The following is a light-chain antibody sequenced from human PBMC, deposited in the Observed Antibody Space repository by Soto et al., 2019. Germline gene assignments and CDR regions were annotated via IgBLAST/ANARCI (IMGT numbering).Light chain of an antibody. J-gene: IGKJ2*01. Sequence: DIQMTQSPSSLSASVGDRVTITCRASQSISSSLNWYLQKPGKAPNLLIYATSSLQSGVPSRFSGSGSGTEFTLTISSLQPVDFATYFCQQSYAAPYTFGQGTKLDI. CDR2: ATS. V-gene: IGKV1-39*01. CDR1: QSISSS. CDR3: QQSYAAPYT.